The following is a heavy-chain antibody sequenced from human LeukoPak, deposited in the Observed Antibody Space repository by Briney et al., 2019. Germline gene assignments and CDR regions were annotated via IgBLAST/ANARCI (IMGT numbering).Heavy chain of an antibody. CDR3: ARSYGDLDRGIVYYFDY. CDR2: IIPILGIA. J-gene: IGHJ4*02. V-gene: IGHV1-69*04. Sequence: SVKVSCKASGGTFSSYAISWVRQAPGQGLEWMGRIIPILGIANYAQKFQGRVTITADKSTSTAYMELSSLRSEDTAVYYCARSYGDLDRGIVYYFDYWGQGTLVTVSS. CDR1: GGTFSSYA. D-gene: IGHD4-17*01.